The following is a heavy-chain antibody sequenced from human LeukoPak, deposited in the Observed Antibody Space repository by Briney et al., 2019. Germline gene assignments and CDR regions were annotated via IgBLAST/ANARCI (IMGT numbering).Heavy chain of an antibody. CDR1: GFTFSSYA. CDR3: ATFRGSSSWYPTHYYYMDV. D-gene: IGHD6-13*01. J-gene: IGHJ6*03. CDR2: ISGSGGST. V-gene: IGHV3-23*01. Sequence: GGSLRLSCAASGFTFSSYAMSWVRQAPGKGLEWVSAISGSGGSTYYADSVKGRFTISRDNSKNTLYLQMNSLRAEDTAVYYCATFRGSSSWYPTHYYYMDVWGKGTTVTISS.